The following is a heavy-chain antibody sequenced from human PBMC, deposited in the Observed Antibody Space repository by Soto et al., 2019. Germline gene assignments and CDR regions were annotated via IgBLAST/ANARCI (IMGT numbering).Heavy chain of an antibody. J-gene: IGHJ5*02. D-gene: IGHD2-2*01. CDR3: RKDPRSPCTAEWVAP. CDR1: GFNFNTFA. CDR2: ISSSGGSR. V-gene: IGHV3-23*01. Sequence: GGSLRLSCAASGFNFNTFAMSWIRQAPGKGLEWVSHISSSGGSRDYADSVRGRFTVSRDNSKNVLFLQMNSLRADDTATYYCRKDPRSPCTAEWVAPRGTATLVTVP.